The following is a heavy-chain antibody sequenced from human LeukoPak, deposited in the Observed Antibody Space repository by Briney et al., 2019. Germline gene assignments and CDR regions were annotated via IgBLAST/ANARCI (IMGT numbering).Heavy chain of an antibody. CDR2: INPNSGGI. D-gene: IGHD1-14*01. CDR1: GYTFTGYY. Sequence: GASVKVSCKASGYTFTGYYMHWVRQAPGQGLEWMGWINPNSGGINYAQKFQGRVTMTRDTSISTAYMELSRLRSDDTAVYYCASSKTDYYFDYWGQGTLVTVSS. J-gene: IGHJ4*02. V-gene: IGHV1-2*02. CDR3: ASSKTDYYFDY.